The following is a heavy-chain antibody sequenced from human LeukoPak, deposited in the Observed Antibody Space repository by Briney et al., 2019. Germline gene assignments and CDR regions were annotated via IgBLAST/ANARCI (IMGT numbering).Heavy chain of an antibody. Sequence: GASVKVSCKASGGTFSSYAISWVRQAPGQGLEWMRGIIPIFGTANYAQKFQGRVTITADESTSTAYMELSSLRSEDTAVYYCARIAAAGTLRDYWGQGTLVTVSS. CDR3: ARIAAAGTLRDY. CDR2: IIPIFGTA. V-gene: IGHV1-69*01. D-gene: IGHD6-13*01. CDR1: GGTFSSYA. J-gene: IGHJ4*02.